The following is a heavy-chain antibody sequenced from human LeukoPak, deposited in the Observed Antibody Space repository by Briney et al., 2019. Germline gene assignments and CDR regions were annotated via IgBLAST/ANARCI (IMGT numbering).Heavy chain of an antibody. CDR3: ARVGRSVGATPFDY. Sequence: ASVKVSCKASGYTFSTFDVNWVRQATGQGLEWMGWISAYNGNTNYAQKLQGRVTMTTDTSTSTAYMELRSLRSDDTAVYYCARVGRSVGATPFDYWGQGTLVTVSS. J-gene: IGHJ4*02. CDR1: GYTFSTFD. CDR2: ISAYNGNT. V-gene: IGHV1-18*01. D-gene: IGHD1-26*01.